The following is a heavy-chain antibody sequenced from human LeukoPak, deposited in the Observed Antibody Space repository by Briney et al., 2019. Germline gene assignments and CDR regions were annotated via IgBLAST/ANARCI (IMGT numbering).Heavy chain of an antibody. CDR1: GFTFSSYS. V-gene: IGHV3-48*01. D-gene: IGHD5-18*01. Sequence: QPGGSLRLSCAASGFTFSSYSMNWVRQAPGKGLEWVSYISSSSSTIYYADSVKGRFTISRDNAKNSLYLQMNSLRAEDTAVYYCARALYSYGAGGADYWGQGTLVTVSS. J-gene: IGHJ4*02. CDR3: ARALYSYGAGGADY. CDR2: ISSSSSTI.